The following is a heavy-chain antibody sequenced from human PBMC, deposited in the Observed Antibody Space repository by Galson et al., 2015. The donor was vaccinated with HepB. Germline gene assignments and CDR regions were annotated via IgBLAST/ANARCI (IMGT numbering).Heavy chain of an antibody. CDR1: GYTFTSYA. Sequence: QSGAEVTKPGESPKVSCKASGYTFTSYAMHWVRQAPGQRLEWMGWINAGNGNTKYSQKFQGRVTITRDTSASTAYMELSSLRSEDTAVYYCAGPSAAGSYDYWGQGTLVTVSS. CDR3: AGPSAAGSYDY. CDR2: INAGNGNT. D-gene: IGHD6-13*01. J-gene: IGHJ4*02. V-gene: IGHV1-3*01.